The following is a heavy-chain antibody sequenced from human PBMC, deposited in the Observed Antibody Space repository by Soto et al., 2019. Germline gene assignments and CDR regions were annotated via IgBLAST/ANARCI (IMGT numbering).Heavy chain of an antibody. D-gene: IGHD3-3*02. CDR1: GDSIISSDFY. Sequence: PSETLSLTCTVSGDSIISSDFYWGWVRQPPGKGLEWIGSIFYLGSSYYNPSLKSRVTMSVDTSKNQFSLRLRSVTAADTALYFCARRALALRKIYWFDPWGQGTMVTVSS. J-gene: IGHJ5*01. V-gene: IGHV4-39*01. CDR2: IFYLGSS. CDR3: ARRALALRKIYWFDP.